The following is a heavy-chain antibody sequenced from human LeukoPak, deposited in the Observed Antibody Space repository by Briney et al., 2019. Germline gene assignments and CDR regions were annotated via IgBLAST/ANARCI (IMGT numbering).Heavy chain of an antibody. CDR1: GGSISSSSYY. CDR3: ARGVGWYQP. CDR2: VHYSGTT. Sequence: SETLSLTCTVSGGSISSSSYYWGWIRQPPGKGLEWIAYVHYSGTTNYNPSLKSRVTISVDTSKNQFSLNLSSVTAADTAAYYCARGVGWYQPWGQGTLVTVSS. D-gene: IGHD3-10*01. J-gene: IGHJ5*02. V-gene: IGHV4-61*05.